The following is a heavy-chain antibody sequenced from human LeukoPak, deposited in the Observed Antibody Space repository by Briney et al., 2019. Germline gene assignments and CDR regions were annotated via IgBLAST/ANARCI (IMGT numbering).Heavy chain of an antibody. CDR2: TRSKTSGGTT. Sequence: GESVRLLCTAWGFTFRYALVLGVPPAPAKGLELVGRTRSKTSGGTTDYAAPVKGRFTISRDDSKNTIFLQMNSLKTEGTAVYYCNTFNWNSPFDYWGQGTLVTVSS. D-gene: IGHD1-20*01. V-gene: IGHV3-15*01. CDR3: NTFNWNSPFDY. J-gene: IGHJ4*02. CDR1: GFTFRYAL.